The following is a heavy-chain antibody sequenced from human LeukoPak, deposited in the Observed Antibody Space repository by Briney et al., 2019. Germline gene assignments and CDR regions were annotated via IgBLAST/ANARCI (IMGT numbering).Heavy chain of an antibody. CDR3: AKRDIVVVPAAIAGWFDP. V-gene: IGHV3-23*01. D-gene: IGHD2-2*01. CDR1: GFTFSSYA. CDR2: ISGSGGST. Sequence: GGSLRLSCAASGFTFSSYAMSWVRQAPGKGLEWVSAISGSGGSTYYADSVKGRFTISRDNSKNTLYLQMNSLRAEDTAVYYCAKRDIVVVPAAIAGWFDPWGQGTLVTVSS. J-gene: IGHJ5*02.